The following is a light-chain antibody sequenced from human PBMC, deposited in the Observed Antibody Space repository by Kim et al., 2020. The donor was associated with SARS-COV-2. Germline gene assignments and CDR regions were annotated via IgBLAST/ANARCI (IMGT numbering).Light chain of an antibody. CDR2: AAS. V-gene: IGKV1-9*01. CDR1: QGINSY. J-gene: IGKJ1*01. CDR3: QQLNSYPPT. Sequence: DIQLTQSPSFLSASVGDRVTITCRASQGINSYLAWYQQKPGTAPKLLIYAASALQSGVPSRFSGSESGTEFTLTINSLQPEDFATYYCQQLNSYPPTFGQGTKVDIK.